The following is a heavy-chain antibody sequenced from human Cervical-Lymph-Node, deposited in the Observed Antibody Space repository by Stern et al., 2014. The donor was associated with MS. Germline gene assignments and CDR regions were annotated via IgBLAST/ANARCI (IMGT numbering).Heavy chain of an antibody. CDR2: IIPFFGTT. V-gene: IGHV1-69*01. J-gene: IGHJ6*02. CDR3: ARDNYDNGMDV. Sequence: VQLVQSGAEVKKPGSSVKVSCKTSGDTLSSFGISWVRQAPGQGLEWIGVIIPFFGTTNYAEKFQGRVTIIADESTSTAYMELSSLRSEDTAVYYCARDNYDNGMDVWGQGTTVTVSS. CDR1: GDTLSSFG.